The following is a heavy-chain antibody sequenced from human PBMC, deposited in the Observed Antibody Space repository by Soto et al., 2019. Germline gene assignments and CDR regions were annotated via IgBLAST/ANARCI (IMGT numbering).Heavy chain of an antibody. CDR2: IYYSGST. D-gene: IGHD5-18*01. Sequence: PSETLSLTCTVSGGSISSGDYYWSWIRQPPGKGLEWIGYIYYSGSTYHNPSLKSRVTISVDTSKNQFSLKLSSVTAADTAVYYCARRDGYKRLVDYWGQGTLVTV. V-gene: IGHV4-30-4*01. CDR1: GGSISSGDYY. CDR3: ARRDGYKRLVDY. J-gene: IGHJ4*02.